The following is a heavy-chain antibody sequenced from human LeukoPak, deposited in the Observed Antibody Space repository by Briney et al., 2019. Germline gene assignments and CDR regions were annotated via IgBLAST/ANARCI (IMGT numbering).Heavy chain of an antibody. CDR2: ISSSSYI. D-gene: IGHD6-19*01. CDR3: ARAFSGWVFDAFDI. CDR1: GFTFSSYS. J-gene: IGHJ3*02. V-gene: IGHV3-21*01. Sequence: GGSLRLSCAASGFTFSSYSMNWVRQAPGKGLEWVPSISSSSYIYYADSVKGRFTISRDNAKNSLYLQMNSLRAEDTAVYYCARAFSGWVFDAFDIWGQGTMVTVSS.